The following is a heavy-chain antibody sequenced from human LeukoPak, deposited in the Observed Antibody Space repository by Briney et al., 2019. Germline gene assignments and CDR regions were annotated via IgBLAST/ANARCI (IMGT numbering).Heavy chain of an antibody. Sequence: GGSLRLSCAASGFTFSSYSMNWVRQAPGKGLEWVSYISSSSSTIYYADSVKGRFTISRDNAKNLLYLQMNSLRAEDTAVYYCARKTEQLWTNWFDPWGQGTLVTVSS. CDR3: ARKTEQLWTNWFDP. CDR2: ISSSSSTI. V-gene: IGHV3-48*01. J-gene: IGHJ5*02. CDR1: GFTFSSYS. D-gene: IGHD6-13*01.